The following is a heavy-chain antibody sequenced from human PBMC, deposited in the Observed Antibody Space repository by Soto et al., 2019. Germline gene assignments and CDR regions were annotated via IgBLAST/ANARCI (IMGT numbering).Heavy chain of an antibody. V-gene: IGHV4-38-2*01. Sequence: PSETLSLTCALSGYSISSGYYWGWIRQPPGKGLEWIGRIYHTANTNNNPSPKSRVTISVDTSRNQISLKVNSVTAADRAVYYCARHYSSSSTWFDPWGRGTLVTVSS. D-gene: IGHD6-13*01. CDR2: IYHTANT. CDR3: ARHYSSSSTWFDP. CDR1: GYSISSGYY. J-gene: IGHJ5*02.